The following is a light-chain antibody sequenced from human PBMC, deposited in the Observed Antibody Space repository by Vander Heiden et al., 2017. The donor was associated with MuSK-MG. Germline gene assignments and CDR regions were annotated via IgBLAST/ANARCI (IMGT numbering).Light chain of an antibody. Sequence: DVQMTQSPSSLSASVGGRGTITCRASQDIKNYLAWYQQKPGKGPKLLIYGASTLQAGVPSRFSGSGYGTDFTLTISGRQPEDVATYYCQEDNSDPSDTFGPGTKVDIK. CDR3: QEDNSDPSDT. CDR2: GAS. CDR1: QDIKNY. V-gene: IGKV1-27*01. J-gene: IGKJ3*01.